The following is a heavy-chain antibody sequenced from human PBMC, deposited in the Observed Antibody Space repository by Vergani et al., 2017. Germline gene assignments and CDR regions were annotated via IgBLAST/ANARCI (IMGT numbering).Heavy chain of an antibody. V-gene: IGHV4-34*01. CDR2: INHSGST. J-gene: IGHJ5*02. Sequence: QVQLQQWGAGLLKPSETLPLTCAVYGGSFSGYYWSWIRQPPGKGLEWIGEINHSGSTNYNPSLKTRVTISVDTSKNQFSLTLTSVTAADTAVYYCASDTHSGQRADRWGQGILVTVTS. CDR3: ASDTHSGQRADR. CDR1: GGSFSGYY. D-gene: IGHD6-19*01.